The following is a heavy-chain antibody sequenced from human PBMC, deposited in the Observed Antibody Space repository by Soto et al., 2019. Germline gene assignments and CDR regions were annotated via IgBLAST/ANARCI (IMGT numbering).Heavy chain of an antibody. CDR2: SSATGAGT. CDR3: QKDRREGGNYGFYSAF. Sequence: GGSLRLSCAASGFTFSSYGMTWVRQAPGKGLEWVSFSSATGAGTYYADSVKGRFTISRDNSKNTLYLQMTSLRADDTAVYYCQKDRREGGNYGFYSAFWGQGALVTVSS. D-gene: IGHD1-7*01. V-gene: IGHV3-23*01. CDR1: GFTFSSYG. J-gene: IGHJ4*02.